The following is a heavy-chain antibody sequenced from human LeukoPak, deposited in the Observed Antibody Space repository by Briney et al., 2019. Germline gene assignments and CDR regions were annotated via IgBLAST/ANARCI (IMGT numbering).Heavy chain of an antibody. D-gene: IGHD2-8*01. J-gene: IGHJ3*02. V-gene: IGHV3-21*01. Sequence: PGGSLRLSCAASGFTFSSYSMNWVRQAPGKGLEWVSSISSSSSYIYYADSVKGRFTISRDTSKNTLYLQMNSLRAEDTAVYYCARRLSMGAFDIWGQGTMVTVSS. CDR2: ISSSSSYI. CDR1: GFTFSSYS. CDR3: ARRLSMGAFDI.